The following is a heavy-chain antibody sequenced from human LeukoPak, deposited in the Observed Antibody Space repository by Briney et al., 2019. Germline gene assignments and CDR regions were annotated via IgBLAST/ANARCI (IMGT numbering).Heavy chain of an antibody. D-gene: IGHD3-10*01. CDR2: ISGSGDNT. CDR1: GFTVSSNY. V-gene: IGHV3-23*01. CDR3: AKVTYGSGTYGAFDY. J-gene: IGHJ4*02. Sequence: GGSLRLSCAASGFTVSSNYMSWVRQAPGKGLEWVSTISGSGDNTYYADSVKGRFTISRDDSKNTLYLQMNSLRAEDTAVYYCAKVTYGSGTYGAFDYWGQGTLVTVSS.